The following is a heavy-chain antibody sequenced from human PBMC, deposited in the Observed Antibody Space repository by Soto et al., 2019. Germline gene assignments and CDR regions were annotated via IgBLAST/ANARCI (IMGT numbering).Heavy chain of an antibody. CDR2: IIPIFGTA. Sequence: QVQLVQSGAEVRKPGSSVRVSCKASGGSFNRHTISWVRQAPGQGLEWMGGIIPIFGTANHAQKFQGRVTIIADESTSTVYMELSRLRSDDTAIYYCARGWGYDSTDYYYAYWGQGTLVIVSS. CDR1: GGSFNRHT. D-gene: IGHD3-22*01. V-gene: IGHV1-69*01. J-gene: IGHJ4*02. CDR3: ARGWGYDSTDYYYAY.